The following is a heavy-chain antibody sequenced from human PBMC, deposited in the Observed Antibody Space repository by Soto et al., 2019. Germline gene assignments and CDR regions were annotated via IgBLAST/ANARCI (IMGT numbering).Heavy chain of an antibody. CDR1: GFTFSSSA. CDR2: IRGTNGNT. J-gene: IGHJ5*02. V-gene: IGHV3-23*01. D-gene: IGHD6-19*01. Sequence: EVQLLESGGGLVQPGGSLRLSCAASGFTFSSSAMSWVRQAPGKGLEWVSAIRGTNGNTHYAESVKGRLTISRDNSKNTLYLQMSFLRAEDTAVYYCAKCTVGTIFTSGWCNWLDPGGEGTLVIVSS. CDR3: AKCTVGTIFTSGWCNWLDP.